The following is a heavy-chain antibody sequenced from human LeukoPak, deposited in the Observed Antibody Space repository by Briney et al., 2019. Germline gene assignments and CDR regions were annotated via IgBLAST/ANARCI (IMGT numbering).Heavy chain of an antibody. Sequence: SETLSLTCAVSGGSISSSNYYLGWIRQPPGKGLEWIGSMYYSGSTYYNPSLKSRVTMSVDTSKNQFSLKLSSVTAADTAVYYCARVGATNYYHYYYMDVWGKGTTVTVSS. J-gene: IGHJ6*03. CDR2: MYYSGST. CDR3: ARVGATNYYHYYYMDV. V-gene: IGHV4-39*01. D-gene: IGHD1-26*01. CDR1: GGSISSSNYY.